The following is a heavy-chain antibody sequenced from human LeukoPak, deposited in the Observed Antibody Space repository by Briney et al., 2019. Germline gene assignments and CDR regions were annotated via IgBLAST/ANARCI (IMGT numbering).Heavy chain of an antibody. D-gene: IGHD6-13*01. Sequence: SETLSLTCTVSGGSISTYYWSWIRQPAGKGLEWIGRIYTSGSTNYNPSLKSRVTMPVDTSKNHFSLNLSSVTAADTAVYYCTRGAPGYNSSWYYYFDYWGQGTLVTVSS. CDR3: TRGAPGYNSSWYYYFDY. CDR2: IYTSGST. J-gene: IGHJ4*02. CDR1: GGSISTYY. V-gene: IGHV4-4*07.